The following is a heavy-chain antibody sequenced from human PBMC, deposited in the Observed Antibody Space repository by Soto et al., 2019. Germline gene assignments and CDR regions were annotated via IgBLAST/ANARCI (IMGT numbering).Heavy chain of an antibody. J-gene: IGHJ6*02. CDR3: ARDPDQTYYDFWSGYPAPHYYYYGMDV. CDR2: IIPIFGTA. Sequence: SSVKVSCNASGGTFSSYAISWVRQAPGQGLEWMGGIIPIFGTANYAQKFQGRVTITADKSTSTAYMELSSLRSEDTAVYYCARDPDQTYYDFWSGYPAPHYYYYGMDVWGQGTTVTVSS. V-gene: IGHV1-69*06. D-gene: IGHD3-3*01. CDR1: GGTFSSYA.